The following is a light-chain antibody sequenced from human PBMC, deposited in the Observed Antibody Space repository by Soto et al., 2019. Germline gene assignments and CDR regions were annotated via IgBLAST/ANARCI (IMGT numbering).Light chain of an antibody. V-gene: IGLV2-14*03. Sequence: QSVLTQPASVSGSPGQSVTISCTGTSTDVGSHDYLSWYQHHPAKAPKLIIYDITNRPSGASWRFSGSKSGNTASLTISGLQTEDEADYYCASYSPSGTVVFGGGTKLTVL. CDR2: DIT. CDR1: STDVGSHDY. J-gene: IGLJ3*02. CDR3: ASYSPSGTVV.